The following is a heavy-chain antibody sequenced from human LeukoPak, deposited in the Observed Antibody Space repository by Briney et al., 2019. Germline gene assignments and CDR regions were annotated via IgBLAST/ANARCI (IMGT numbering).Heavy chain of an antibody. V-gene: IGHV3-21*01. CDR1: GFTFSSYS. CDR2: ISSSSSYI. Sequence: GGSLRLSCAVSGFTFSSYSMNWVRQAPGKGLEWVSSISSSSSYIYYADSVKGRFTISRDNAKNSLYLQMNSLRAEDTAVYYCAREMDYGDYMYYYMDVWGKGTTVTVSS. D-gene: IGHD4-17*01. CDR3: AREMDYGDYMYYYMDV. J-gene: IGHJ6*03.